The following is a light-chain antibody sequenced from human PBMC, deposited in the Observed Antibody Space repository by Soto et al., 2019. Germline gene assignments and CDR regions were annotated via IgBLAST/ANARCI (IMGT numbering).Light chain of an antibody. V-gene: IGLV5-37*01. J-gene: IGLJ1*01. CDR3: VIWPCNGYV. Sequence: QLVLTQPPSSSASPGESVRLPCTLPSDINVGSYKIYWYQQKPGSPPRYVLYYYSDSDKGQCPGVPSRFPGSNAASDNTGILLISGFLSEDEADYYCVIWPCNGYVFGSGTKVTVL. CDR1: SDINVGSYK. CDR2: YYSDSDK.